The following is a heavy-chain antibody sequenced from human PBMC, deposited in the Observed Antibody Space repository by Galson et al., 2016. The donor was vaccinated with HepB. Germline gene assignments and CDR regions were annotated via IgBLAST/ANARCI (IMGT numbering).Heavy chain of an antibody. CDR1: GFTFSSYA. CDR3: AKYVVRITLRPQGYFDY. Sequence: SLRLSCAASGFTFSSYALHWVRQAPGKGLEWVAVIWYDRNNKYYVDSVKGRFTISRDNSKNKLYLQMNSLRAEDTAVYYCAKYVVRITLRPQGYFDYWAQGTRVPVSS. CDR2: IWYDRNNK. J-gene: IGHJ4*02. V-gene: IGHV3-33*06. D-gene: IGHD3-16*01.